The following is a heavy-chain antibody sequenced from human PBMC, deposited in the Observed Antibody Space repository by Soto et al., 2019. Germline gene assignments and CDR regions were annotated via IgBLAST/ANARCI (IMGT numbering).Heavy chain of an antibody. CDR2: ISYDGSNK. V-gene: IGHV3-30*18. J-gene: IGHJ4*02. Sequence: QVQLVESGGGVVQPGRSLRLYCAASRFTFSSYGMHWVRQAPGKGLEWVAVISYDGSNKYYADSVKGRFTISRDNSKNTLYLQMNSLRAEDTAVYYCAKDTIAVAPTFDYWGQGTLVTVSS. CDR1: RFTFSSYG. D-gene: IGHD6-19*01. CDR3: AKDTIAVAPTFDY.